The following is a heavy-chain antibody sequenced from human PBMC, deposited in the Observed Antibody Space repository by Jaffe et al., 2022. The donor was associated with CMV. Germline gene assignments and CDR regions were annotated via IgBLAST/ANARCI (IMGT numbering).Heavy chain of an antibody. D-gene: IGHD6-13*01. CDR3: ARVPLKNSRIAAAAPVYYYYYYMDV. J-gene: IGHJ6*03. CDR2: INHSGST. CDR1: GGSFSGYY. Sequence: QVQLQQWGAGLLKPSETLSLTCAVYGGSFSGYYWSWIRQPPGKGLEWIGEINHSGSTNYNPSLKSRVTISVDTSKNQFSLKLSSVTAADTAVYYCARVPLKNSRIAAAAPVYYYYYYMDVWGKGTTVTVSS. V-gene: IGHV4-34*01.